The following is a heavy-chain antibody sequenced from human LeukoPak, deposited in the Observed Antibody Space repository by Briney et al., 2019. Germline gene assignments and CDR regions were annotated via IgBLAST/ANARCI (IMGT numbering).Heavy chain of an antibody. Sequence: PGAPLTLLCGAWVFTFSIYAVRWLRESPGKAVEGVSAISGSGGSTYYADSVKGRFTISRDNSKNTLYLQMNSLRAEDTTVYYCAKDLWFSTVTTFRIWGQGTMVTVSS. V-gene: IGHV3-23*01. CDR3: AKDLWFSTVTTFRI. D-gene: IGHD4-17*01. CDR1: VFTFSIYA. CDR2: ISGSGGST. J-gene: IGHJ3*02.